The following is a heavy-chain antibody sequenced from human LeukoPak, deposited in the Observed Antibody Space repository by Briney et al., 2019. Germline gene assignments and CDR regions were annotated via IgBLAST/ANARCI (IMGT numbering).Heavy chain of an antibody. J-gene: IGHJ4*02. D-gene: IGHD5-18*01. Sequence: SETLSLTCTVSGGSISSTIYYWSWIRQPAGKGLEWIGRIYTSGSTNYNPSLKSRVTMSVDTSKNQFSLKLSSVTAADTAVYYCARGYSYGLDYWGQGTLVTVSS. CDR1: GGSISSTIYY. V-gene: IGHV4-61*02. CDR2: IYTSGST. CDR3: ARGYSYGLDY.